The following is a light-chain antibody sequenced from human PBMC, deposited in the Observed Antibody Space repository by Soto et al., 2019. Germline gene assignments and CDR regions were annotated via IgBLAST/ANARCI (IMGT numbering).Light chain of an antibody. CDR3: QQYNTYST. CDR2: KAS. CDR1: QSISGW. V-gene: IGKV1-5*03. J-gene: IGKJ1*01. Sequence: DIQMTQSPSTLSASVGDRVTITCRASQSISGWLAWYQQKPGKAPTVLIYKASTLPTGVPSRFSGSGSGTEFTLTISGLQPDDFATYYCQQYNTYSTFGQGTKVDIK.